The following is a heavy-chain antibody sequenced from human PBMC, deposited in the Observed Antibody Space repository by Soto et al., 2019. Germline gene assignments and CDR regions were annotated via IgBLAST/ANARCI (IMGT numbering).Heavy chain of an antibody. V-gene: IGHV4-31*03. CDR1: GGSISSGGYY. J-gene: IGHJ4*02. CDR3: ARNRKTQLLYVDY. Sequence: SETLSLTCTVSGGSISSGGYYWSWIRQHPGKGLEWIGYIYYSGSTYYNPSLKSRVTISVDTSKNQFSLKLSSVTAADTAVYYRARNRKTQLLYVDYWGQGTRVTVPS. CDR2: IYYSGST. D-gene: IGHD2-2*02.